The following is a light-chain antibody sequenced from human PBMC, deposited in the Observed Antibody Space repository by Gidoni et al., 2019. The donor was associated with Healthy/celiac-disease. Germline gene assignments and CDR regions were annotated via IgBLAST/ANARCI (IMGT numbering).Light chain of an antibody. CDR2: GAS. CDR1: QSVSSSY. J-gene: IGKJ4*01. V-gene: IGKV3-20*01. CDR3: QQYGSSPRG. Sequence: EIVLTQSPGTLSLSPGERATLSCRASQSVSSSYLAWYQQKPGQAPRLLIYGASSRATGIPDRFSGSGSGTDFTLTISRLEPEDFAVYYCQQYGSSPRGFXGXTKVXIK.